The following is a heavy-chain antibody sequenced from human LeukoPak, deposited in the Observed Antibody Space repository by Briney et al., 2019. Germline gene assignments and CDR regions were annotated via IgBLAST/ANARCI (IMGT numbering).Heavy chain of an antibody. D-gene: IGHD2-2*01. CDR1: GFTVSSNY. V-gene: IGHV3-53*01. Sequence: GGSLRLSCAASGFTVSSNYMSWVRQAPGKGLEWVSVIYSGSSTYYADTVKGRFTISRDNAKNSLYLQMNSLGAEDTALYYCARVREYQLPNWFDPWGQGTLVIVSS. CDR3: ARVREYQLPNWFDP. J-gene: IGHJ5*02. CDR2: IYSGSST.